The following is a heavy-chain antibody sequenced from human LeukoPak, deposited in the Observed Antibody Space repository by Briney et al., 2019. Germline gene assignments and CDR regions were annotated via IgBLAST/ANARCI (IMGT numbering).Heavy chain of an antibody. J-gene: IGHJ6*03. Sequence: GGSLRLSCAASGFTVSSNYMSWVRQAPGKGLEWVSVIYSGGSTYYADSVKGRFTISRDNSKNTLYLQMNSLRAEDTAVYYCARDPRRYSSSWHYYYYYMDVWGKGTTVTVSS. D-gene: IGHD6-13*01. CDR1: GFTVSSNY. V-gene: IGHV3-66*02. CDR2: IYSGGST. CDR3: ARDPRRYSSSWHYYYYYMDV.